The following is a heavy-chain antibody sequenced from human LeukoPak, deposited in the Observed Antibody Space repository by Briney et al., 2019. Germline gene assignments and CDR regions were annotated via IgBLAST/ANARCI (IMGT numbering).Heavy chain of an antibody. CDR3: AIDLNYYDSSGYNY. D-gene: IGHD3-22*01. CDR1: GFTFSSYW. Sequence: GGSLRLSCAASGFTFSSYWMSWVRQAPGKGLEWVANIKEDGSEKYYVDSVKGRFTISRDNSKNTLYLQMNSLRAEDTAVYYCAIDLNYYDSSGYNYWGQGTLVTVSS. CDR2: IKEDGSEK. V-gene: IGHV3-7*01. J-gene: IGHJ4*02.